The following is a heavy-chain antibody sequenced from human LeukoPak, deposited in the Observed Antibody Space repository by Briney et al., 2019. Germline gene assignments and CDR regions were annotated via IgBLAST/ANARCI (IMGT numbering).Heavy chain of an antibody. J-gene: IGHJ4*02. CDR1: GFTFDDYA. D-gene: IGHD2-21*01. Sequence: PGRSLRLSCAASGFTFDDYAMHWVRQAPGKGLEWVSAISGSGGSTYYADSVKGRFTISRDNSKNTLYLQMNSLRAEDTAVYYCAKYSGDRYFDYWGQGTLVTVSS. V-gene: IGHV3-23*01. CDR3: AKYSGDRYFDY. CDR2: ISGSGGST.